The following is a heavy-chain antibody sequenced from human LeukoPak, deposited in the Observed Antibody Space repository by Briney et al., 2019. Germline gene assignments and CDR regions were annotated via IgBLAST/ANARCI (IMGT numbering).Heavy chain of an antibody. CDR1: GGSISSYY. D-gene: IGHD2-15*01. Sequence: SETLSLTCTVSGGSISSYYWSWIRQPAGKGLEWIGRIYTSGSTNYNPSLKSRVTISVDTSKNQFSLKLSSVTAADTAVYYCARDQKTGYCSGGSCYSGWFDPWGQGTLVTVSS. J-gene: IGHJ5*02. CDR3: ARDQKTGYCSGGSCYSGWFDP. CDR2: IYTSGST. V-gene: IGHV4-4*07.